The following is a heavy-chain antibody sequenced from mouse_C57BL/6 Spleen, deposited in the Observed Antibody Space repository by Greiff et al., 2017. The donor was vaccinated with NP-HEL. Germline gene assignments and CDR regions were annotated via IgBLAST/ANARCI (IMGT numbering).Heavy chain of an antibody. J-gene: IGHJ3*01. CDR3: ASPPSRLREWFAY. V-gene: IGHV1-55*01. CDR2: IYPGSGST. Sequence: QVQLQQPGAELVKPGASVKMSCKASGYTFTSYWITWVKQRPGQGLEWIGDIYPGSGSTNYNEKFKSKATLTVDTSSSTAYMQLSSLTSEDSAVYYCASPPSRLREWFAYWGQGTLVTVSA. D-gene: IGHD3-2*02. CDR1: GYTFTSYW.